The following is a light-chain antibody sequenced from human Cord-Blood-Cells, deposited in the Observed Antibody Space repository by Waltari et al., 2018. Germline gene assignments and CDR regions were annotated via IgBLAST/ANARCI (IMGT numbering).Light chain of an antibody. V-gene: IGLV2-23*01. CDR2: EGS. CDR1: SSDVGSCNL. J-gene: IGLJ3*02. Sequence: QSALTQPASVSGSPGQSFTISCCAPSSDVGSCNLSSWYQQHPGKAPKLMLYEGSKRPSGVSNRFSGSKSGNTASLTISGLQAEDEADYYCCSYAGSSTWVFGGGTKLTVL. CDR3: CSYAGSSTWV.